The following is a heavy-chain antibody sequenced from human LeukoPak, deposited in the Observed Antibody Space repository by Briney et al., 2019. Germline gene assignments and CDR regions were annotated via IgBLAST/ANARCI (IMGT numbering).Heavy chain of an antibody. Sequence: PGRSLRLSCVASGFTFNSYAVHWVRQAPGKGLEWVAVISYDGSINFYAASVKGRFNISRDNSKNTLYLQMNSLRAEDTALYFCARDRRYCGGGSCYFDYFFDYWGQGTLVTVSS. J-gene: IGHJ4*02. CDR1: GFTFNSYA. V-gene: IGHV3-30-3*01. CDR3: ARDRRYCGGGSCYFDYFFDY. D-gene: IGHD2-15*01. CDR2: ISYDGSIN.